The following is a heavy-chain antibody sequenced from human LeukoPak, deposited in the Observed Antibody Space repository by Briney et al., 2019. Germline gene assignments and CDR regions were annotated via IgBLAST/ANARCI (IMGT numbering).Heavy chain of an antibody. CDR1: GFTFSNYE. D-gene: IGHD3-10*02. Sequence: GGSLRLSCAASGFTFSNYEMNWVRQAPGKGLEGVSYISSSGSTIYYADSVKGRFTISRDNAKNSLYLQMNSLRAEDTAVYYCAELGITMIGGVWGKGTTVTISS. CDR3: AELGITMIGGV. V-gene: IGHV3-48*03. CDR2: ISSSGSTI. J-gene: IGHJ6*04.